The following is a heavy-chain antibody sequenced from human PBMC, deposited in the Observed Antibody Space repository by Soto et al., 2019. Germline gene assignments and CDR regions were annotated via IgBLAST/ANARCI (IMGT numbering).Heavy chain of an antibody. Sequence: ASVKVSCKASGYTFTSYAMHWVRQAPGQRLEWMGWINAGNGNTKYSQKFQGRVTITRDTSASTAYMELSSLRSEDTAVYYCARGGVGYNWNDALGGDDYWGQGTLVTVSS. CDR2: INAGNGNT. J-gene: IGHJ4*02. V-gene: IGHV1-3*01. D-gene: IGHD1-1*01. CDR3: ARGGVGYNWNDALGGDDY. CDR1: GYTFTSYA.